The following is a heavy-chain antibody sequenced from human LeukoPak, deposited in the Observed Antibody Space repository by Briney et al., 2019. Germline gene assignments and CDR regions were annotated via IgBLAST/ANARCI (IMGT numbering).Heavy chain of an antibody. J-gene: IGHJ3*02. CDR3: ARGDTAGAFDI. V-gene: IGHV4-30-4*08. D-gene: IGHD5-18*01. Sequence: NPSETLSLTCTVSGGSISSGDYYWSWIRQPPGKGLEWIGYIYYSGSTYYNPSLKSRVTISVDTSKNQFSLKLSSVTAADTAVYYCARGDTAGAFDIWGQGTMVTVSS. CDR1: GGSISSGDYY. CDR2: IYYSGST.